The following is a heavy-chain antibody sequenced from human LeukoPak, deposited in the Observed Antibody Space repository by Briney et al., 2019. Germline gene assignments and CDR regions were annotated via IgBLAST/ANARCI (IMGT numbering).Heavy chain of an antibody. CDR3: AKDQGSYRVFDD. V-gene: IGHV3-23*01. Sequence: TGGSLRLSCAASGFTFSSNAMSWVRQAPGKWLEWVSAISGSGGSTYYADSVKGRFTISRDKSKNTPYLQMNSLRAEDTAVYYCAKDQGSYRVFDDGGQGTLVTVSS. J-gene: IGHJ4*02. CDR2: ISGSGGST. CDR1: GFTFSSNA. D-gene: IGHD1-26*01.